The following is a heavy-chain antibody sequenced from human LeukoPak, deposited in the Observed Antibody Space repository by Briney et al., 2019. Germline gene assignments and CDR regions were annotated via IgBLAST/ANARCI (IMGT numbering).Heavy chain of an antibody. CDR3: ARRGSYHPDAFGI. Sequence: KSSETLSLTCTVSGGSISSSSYYWGWIRQPPGKGLEWIGSIYYSGSTYYNPSLKSRVTISVDTSKNQFSLKLSSVTAADTAVYYCARRGSYHPDAFGIWGQGTMVTVSS. D-gene: IGHD1-26*01. CDR1: GGSISSSSYY. V-gene: IGHV4-39*01. CDR2: IYYSGST. J-gene: IGHJ3*02.